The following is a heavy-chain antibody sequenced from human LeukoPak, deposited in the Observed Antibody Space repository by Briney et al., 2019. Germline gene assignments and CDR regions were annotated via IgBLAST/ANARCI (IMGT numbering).Heavy chain of an antibody. V-gene: IGHV3-21*01. J-gene: IGHJ4*02. CDR2: ISSSSSYI. D-gene: IGHD3-16*02. CDR3: ARFDYVWGSYRFSPFDY. Sequence: GGSLRLSCAASGFTFSSYSMNWVRQAPGKGLEWVSSISSSSSYIYYADSVKGRFTISRDNAKNSLYLQMSSLRAEDTAVYYCARFDYVWGSYRFSPFDYWGQGTLVTVSS. CDR1: GFTFSSYS.